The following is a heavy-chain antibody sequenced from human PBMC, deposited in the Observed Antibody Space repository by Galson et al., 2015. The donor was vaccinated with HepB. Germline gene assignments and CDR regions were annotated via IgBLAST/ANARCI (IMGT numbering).Heavy chain of an antibody. CDR1: GGSFSGYY. CDR3: ARVILEWFGELSTPTYFDS. CDR2: IKNRGYT. D-gene: IGHD3-10*01. Sequence: ETLSLTCAVYGGSFSGYYWSWIRQPPGKGLEWIGEIKNRGYTNYNPSLQSRVTMSQDTSKNQFSLKLSSVTAADTAVYYCARVILEWFGELSTPTYFDSWGQGTPVTVSS. J-gene: IGHJ4*02. V-gene: IGHV4-34*01.